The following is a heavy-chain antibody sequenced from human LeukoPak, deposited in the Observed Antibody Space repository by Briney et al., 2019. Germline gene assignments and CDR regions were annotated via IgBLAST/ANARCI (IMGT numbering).Heavy chain of an antibody. V-gene: IGHV3-7*01. J-gene: IGHJ3*02. CDR3: ARDRSKYPIAFDI. CDR2: IKQDGSEK. CDR1: GFTFSSYW. D-gene: IGHD2/OR15-2a*01. Sequence: GGSLRLSCAASGFTFSSYWMSWVRQAPGKGLEWVANIKQDGSEKYYVDSVKGRFTISRDNAKNSLYLQMNSLRAEDTAVYYCARDRSKYPIAFDIWGQGTMVTVSS.